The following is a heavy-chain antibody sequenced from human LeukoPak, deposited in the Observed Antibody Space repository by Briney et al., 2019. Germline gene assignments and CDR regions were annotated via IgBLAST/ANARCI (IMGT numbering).Heavy chain of an antibody. Sequence: SGTLSLTCAVSGGSISSSNWWSWVRQSPGKGLEWIGEIHHSGTTNYKPSLKSRVTISVDKSKNQFSLRLSSVTAADTAVYYCTSRRYLDVWGQGTTVTVSS. D-gene: IGHD3-9*01. CDR3: TSRRYLDV. J-gene: IGHJ6*02. CDR1: GGSISSSNW. V-gene: IGHV4-4*02. CDR2: IHHSGTT.